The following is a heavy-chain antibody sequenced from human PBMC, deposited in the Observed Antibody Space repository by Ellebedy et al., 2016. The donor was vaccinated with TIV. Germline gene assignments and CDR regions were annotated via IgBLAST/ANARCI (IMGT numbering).Heavy chain of an antibody. J-gene: IGHJ4*02. CDR3: ARDHLGTAIPYDY. D-gene: IGHD2-21*02. CDR2: ISSGGSNI. Sequence: GESLKISCAASGFIFSTYNMNWVRQAPGKGLEWVSSISSGGSNIHYADSVRGRFTISRDNAKNALYLQMNSLRAEDTAVYYCARDHLGTAIPYDYWGQGTLVTVSS. V-gene: IGHV3-21*01. CDR1: GFIFSTYN.